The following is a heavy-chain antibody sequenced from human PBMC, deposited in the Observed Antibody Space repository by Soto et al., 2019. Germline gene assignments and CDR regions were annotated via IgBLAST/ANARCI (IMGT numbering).Heavy chain of an antibody. Sequence: SETLSLTCTVSGDSIRSSSYWGWIRQPPGKGLEWIGSIYSTGNTYYNPSLNSQVTISVDTSENQFSLNVISVTAADTAVYYCRRSSRYSTDVRGQGTTVTVSS. CDR1: GDSIRSSSY. J-gene: IGHJ6*02. CDR3: RRSSRYSTDV. CDR2: IYSTGNT. D-gene: IGHD6-13*01. V-gene: IGHV4-39*01.